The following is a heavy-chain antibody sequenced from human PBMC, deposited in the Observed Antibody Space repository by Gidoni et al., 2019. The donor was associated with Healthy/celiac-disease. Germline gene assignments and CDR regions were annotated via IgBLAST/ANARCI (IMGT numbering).Heavy chain of an antibody. J-gene: IGHJ5*02. D-gene: IGHD2-2*01. CDR1: GFTFSHAW. Sequence: EVQLVESGGGLVKPGGSLRVSCAAYGFTFSHAWIIWVRQAPGKGLEWVGRIKSKTDGGTTDYAAPVKGRFTISRDDSKNTLYLQMNSLKTEDTAVYYCTTDLVVVVPAAIVYWFDPWGQGTLVTVSS. V-gene: IGHV3-15*01. CDR3: TTDLVVVVPAAIVYWFDP. CDR2: IKSKTDGGTT.